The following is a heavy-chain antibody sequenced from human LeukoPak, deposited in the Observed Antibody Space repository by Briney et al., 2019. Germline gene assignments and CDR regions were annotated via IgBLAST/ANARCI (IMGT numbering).Heavy chain of an antibody. CDR3: AKSNGYGLVDI. D-gene: IGHD3-10*01. V-gene: IGHV4-34*01. CDR2: INHSGST. Sequence: PSETLSLTCAVYGGSFSGYYWSWIRQPPGKGLEWIGEINHSGSTNYNPSLKSRVPISVDTSKNQFSLKLSSVTAADTAVYYCAKSNGYGLVDIWGQGTMVTVSS. J-gene: IGHJ3*02. CDR1: GGSFSGYY.